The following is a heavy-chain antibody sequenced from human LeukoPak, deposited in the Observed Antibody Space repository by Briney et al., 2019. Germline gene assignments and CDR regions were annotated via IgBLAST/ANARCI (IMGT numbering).Heavy chain of an antibody. Sequence: QTGGSLRLSCAASGFTFSGSAMHWVRQASGKGLEWVGRIRSKANSYATAYAASVKGRFTISRDDSKNTAYLQMNSLKTEDTAVYYCTSDYYDSSGTIDYWGQGTLVTVSS. CDR3: TSDYYDSSGTIDY. D-gene: IGHD3-22*01. CDR2: IRSKANSYAT. J-gene: IGHJ4*02. CDR1: GFTFSGSA. V-gene: IGHV3-73*01.